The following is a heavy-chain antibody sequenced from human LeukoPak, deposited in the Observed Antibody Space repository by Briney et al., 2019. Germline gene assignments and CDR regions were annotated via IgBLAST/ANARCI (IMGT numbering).Heavy chain of an antibody. Sequence: GGSLRLSCAASGFTFSSYWMRWVRQAPGKGLVWVSYINTDGISTSYADSVKGRFTISRDNANNTLYLQMNSLRAEDTAVYYCARSRGALGYWGQGTLVTVSS. CDR2: INTDGIST. CDR3: ARSRGALGY. V-gene: IGHV3-74*01. J-gene: IGHJ4*02. CDR1: GFTFSSYW.